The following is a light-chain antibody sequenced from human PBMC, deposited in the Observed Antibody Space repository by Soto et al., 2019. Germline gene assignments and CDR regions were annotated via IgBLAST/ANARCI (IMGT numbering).Light chain of an antibody. Sequence: QSALTQHPSASGSPGQSVTISCTGTSSDVGGYNYVSWYQQHPGKAPKLMIYEVSKRPSGVPDRFSGSKSGNTASLTVSGLQAEDEADYYFSSYAGSNNVVFGGGTKLTVL. CDR2: EVS. V-gene: IGLV2-8*01. J-gene: IGLJ2*01. CDR3: SSYAGSNNVV. CDR1: SSDVGGYNY.